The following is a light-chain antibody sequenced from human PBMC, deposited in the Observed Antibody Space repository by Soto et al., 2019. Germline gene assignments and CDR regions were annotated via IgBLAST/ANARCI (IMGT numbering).Light chain of an antibody. J-gene: IGKJ5*01. CDR1: QSVTTY. Sequence: EIVLTQSADTLSLSPGERATLSRRASQSVTTYLAWYQQKPGQAPRLLIYDASNRATGIPARFSGSGSGTDFTLTISSLEPEDFAVYYCQQRSNWPPLISFGQGTRLEIK. CDR3: QQRSNWPPLIS. CDR2: DAS. V-gene: IGKV3-11*01.